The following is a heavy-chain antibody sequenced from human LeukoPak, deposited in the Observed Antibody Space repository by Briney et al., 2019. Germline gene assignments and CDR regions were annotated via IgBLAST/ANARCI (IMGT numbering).Heavy chain of an antibody. CDR2: IFYSGST. CDR1: GGSISGTTHY. D-gene: IGHD3-10*01. CDR3: ARLGVLWFGELFDY. Sequence: AETLSLTCTVSGGSISGTTHYWGWIRQPPGKGLEWIGSIFYSGSTYYNSSLKSRVTISVDTSKNHFSLSLSSVTAADTAVYYCARLGVLWFGELFDYLGQGTLVTVSS. J-gene: IGHJ4*02. V-gene: IGHV4-39*02.